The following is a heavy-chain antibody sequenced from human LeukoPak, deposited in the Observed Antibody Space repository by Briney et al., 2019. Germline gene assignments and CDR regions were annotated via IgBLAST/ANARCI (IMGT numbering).Heavy chain of an antibody. J-gene: IGHJ3*02. CDR3: ARGERAFDI. CDR2: IWYDGSNK. Sequence: GGALRLSCAASGFTFSSYGMHWVRQAPGKGLEWVAVIWYDGSNKYYADSVKGRFTISRDNSKNTLYLQMNSLRAEDTAVYYCARGERAFDIWGQGTMVTVSS. V-gene: IGHV3-33*01. CDR1: GFTFSSYG. D-gene: IGHD5-24*01.